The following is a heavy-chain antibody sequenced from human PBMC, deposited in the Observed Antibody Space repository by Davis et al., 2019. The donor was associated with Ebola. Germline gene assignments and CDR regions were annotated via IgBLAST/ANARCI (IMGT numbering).Heavy chain of an antibody. D-gene: IGHD2-15*01. CDR3: ARRICTRYCSGGSPENWFDP. Sequence: PSETLSLTCTVSGGSISSDYWSWIRQPPGKGLEWVGSIYHNGNTYSNPSLKSRVTISVDKSKNQFSLKLSSVTAADTAVYYCARRICTRYCSGGSPENWFDPWGQGTLVTVSS. CDR2: IYHNGNT. V-gene: IGHV4-38-2*02. J-gene: IGHJ5*02. CDR1: GGSISSDY.